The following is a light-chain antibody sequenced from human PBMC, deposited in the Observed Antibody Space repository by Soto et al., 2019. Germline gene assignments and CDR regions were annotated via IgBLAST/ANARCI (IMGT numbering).Light chain of an antibody. V-gene: IGLV1-40*01. CDR3: QSYDSGLSGVV. CDR2: DNN. Sequence: QSVLTQPPSVSGAPGQRVTISCTGISSNIGAGYDVHWYQQLPGTAPKLLIYDNNNRPSGIPDRFSGSKSGTSASLAITGLQAEDEADYYCQSYDSGLSGVVFGGGTKVTVL. J-gene: IGLJ2*01. CDR1: SSNIGAGYD.